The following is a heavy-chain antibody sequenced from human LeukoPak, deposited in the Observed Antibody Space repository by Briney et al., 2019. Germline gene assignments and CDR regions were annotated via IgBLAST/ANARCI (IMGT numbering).Heavy chain of an antibody. J-gene: IGHJ4*02. D-gene: IGHD2-15*01. CDR1: GFTFRSYA. CDR2: ISGSGGGT. CDR3: AKDLYCSGGSCHDLSDY. V-gene: IGHV3-23*01. Sequence: GGSLRLSCAASGFTFRSYAMRWVRQAPGKGLEWVSTISGSGGGTYYADSVKGRFTISRDNSKNTLYLQMNSLRAEDTPVYYCAKDLYCSGGSCHDLSDYWGQGTLVTVSS.